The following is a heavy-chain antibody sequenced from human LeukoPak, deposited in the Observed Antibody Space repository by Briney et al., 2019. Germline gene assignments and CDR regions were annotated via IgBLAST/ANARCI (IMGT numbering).Heavy chain of an antibody. CDR3: ARESVFYGSGTYCNLRDAFDI. Sequence: GGSLRLSCAASGFTFSSYSMNWVRQAPGKGLVWVSRINSDGSTTTYADSVRGRFTISRDNAKNTLYLQMNSLRAEDTAVYYCARESVFYGSGTYCNLRDAFDIWGQGAMVTVSS. CDR1: GFTFSSYS. J-gene: IGHJ3*02. CDR2: INSDGSTT. V-gene: IGHV3-74*01. D-gene: IGHD3-10*01.